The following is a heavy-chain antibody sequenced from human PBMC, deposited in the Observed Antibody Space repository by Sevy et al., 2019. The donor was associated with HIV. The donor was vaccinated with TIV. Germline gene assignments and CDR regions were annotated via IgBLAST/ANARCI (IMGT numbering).Heavy chain of an antibody. D-gene: IGHD3-22*01. CDR2: IYYSGST. Sequence: SETPTLTCTVSGGSISSYYWSWIRQPPGKGLEWIGYIYYSGSTNYNPSLKSRVTISVDTSKNQFSLKLSSVTAADTAVYYCARLRGYYDSSGYFAVDWYFDLWGRGTLVTVSS. J-gene: IGHJ2*01. CDR1: GGSISSYY. CDR3: ARLRGYYDSSGYFAVDWYFDL. V-gene: IGHV4-59*12.